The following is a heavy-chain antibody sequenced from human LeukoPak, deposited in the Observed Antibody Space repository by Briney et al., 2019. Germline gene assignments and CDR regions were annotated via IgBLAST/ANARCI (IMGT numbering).Heavy chain of an antibody. J-gene: IGHJ4*02. CDR3: AHAPTSYRYVEAY. V-gene: IGHV2-5*02. CDR2: IYWDDDK. CDR1: GVSLLSERMI. D-gene: IGHD3-10*02. Sequence: GPTLANPPPTVTLTFKFSGVSLLSERMIVTWVRQPPEKALEWLALIYWDDDKRYNPSLRSRLSITKDTPKNVVVLTMANMDPVDTATYFCAHAPTSYRYVEAYWGEGTRVTVSS.